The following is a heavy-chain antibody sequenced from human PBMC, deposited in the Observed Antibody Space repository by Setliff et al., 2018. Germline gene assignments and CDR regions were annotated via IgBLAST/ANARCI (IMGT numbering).Heavy chain of an antibody. CDR1: GGSMIGYY. D-gene: IGHD1-26*01. CDR2: SVDGST. Sequence: PSETLSLTCSVSGGSMIGYYWSWVRQAPGKELEWIGYSVDGSTNYNPSLKSRVTISVDTSKNQFTLKLTSVTAADSAVYYCARGLHSGTYWGTRPLGLDYWGQGTQVT. CDR3: ARGLHSGTYWGTRPLGLDY. V-gene: IGHV4-59*08. J-gene: IGHJ4*02.